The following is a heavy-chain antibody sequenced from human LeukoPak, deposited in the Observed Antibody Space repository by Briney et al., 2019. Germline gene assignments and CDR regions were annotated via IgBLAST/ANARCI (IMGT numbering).Heavy chain of an antibody. Sequence: GGSLRLSCAASGFTFSSYWMSWVRQAPGKGLEWVANIKQDGSEKYYVDSVKGRFTISRDNAKNSLYLQMNSLRAEDTAVYYCAREYDFWSGYFRNPYFDYWGQGTLVTVSS. CDR2: IKQDGSEK. D-gene: IGHD3-3*01. CDR3: AREYDFWSGYFRNPYFDY. CDR1: GFTFSSYW. V-gene: IGHV3-7*01. J-gene: IGHJ4*02.